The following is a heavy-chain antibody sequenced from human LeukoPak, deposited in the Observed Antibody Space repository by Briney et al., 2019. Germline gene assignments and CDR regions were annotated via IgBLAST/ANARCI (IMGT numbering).Heavy chain of an antibody. CDR2: IFYGGSI. V-gene: IGHV4-39*01. Sequence: SETLSLTCTVSGGSISNSTYYWGWVRQPPGKGLEWIGSIFYGGSIYYTPSLKSRVTISVDTSKNQFSLKLTSVTAADTAMYFCARNWVDDSFDFWGQGKMITVSS. CDR3: ARNWVDDSFDF. D-gene: IGHD3-22*01. J-gene: IGHJ3*01. CDR1: GGSISNSTYY.